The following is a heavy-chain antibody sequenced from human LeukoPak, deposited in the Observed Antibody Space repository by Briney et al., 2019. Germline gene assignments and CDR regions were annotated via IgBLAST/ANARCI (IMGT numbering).Heavy chain of an antibody. CDR1: GGSISSYY. CDR3: ARSPFFNPENWFDP. V-gene: IGHV4-59*01. J-gene: IGHJ5*02. CDR2: IYYSVST. Sequence: SETLSLTCTVSGGSISSYYWSWIRQPPRKGLEWIGYIYYSVSTNYNPSLKSRVTISVDTSKNQFSLKLSSVTAADTAVYYCARSPFFNPENWFDPWGQGTLVTVSS.